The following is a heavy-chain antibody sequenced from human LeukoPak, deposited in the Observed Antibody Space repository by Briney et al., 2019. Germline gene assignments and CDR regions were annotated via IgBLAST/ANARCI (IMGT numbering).Heavy chain of an antibody. V-gene: IGHV1-18*04. CDR2: ISAYNGNT. J-gene: IGHJ4*02. Sequence: ASVKVCCKASGGTFTSYGISWVRQAPGLGLEWMGWISAYNGNTKYAQRLQGRVTMTTDTSTTTAYVELRSLRSDDTAVYYCARDLLQYFDWLTMAGYWGQGTLVSVSS. CDR3: ARDLLQYFDWLTMAGY. CDR1: GGTFTSYG. D-gene: IGHD3-9*01.